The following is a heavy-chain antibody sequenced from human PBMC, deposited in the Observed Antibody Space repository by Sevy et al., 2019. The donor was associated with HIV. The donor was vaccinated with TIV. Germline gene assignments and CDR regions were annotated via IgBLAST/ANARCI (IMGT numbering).Heavy chain of an antibody. D-gene: IGHD3-10*01. Sequence: GSLRLSCTASGFTFSNHAMHWVRQGPGKGPEWVAFIRNDGSHEYYADSVKGRFTISRDNSKNTLYLQMNSLRAEDTAVYYCASDPQRVDYYGSGSYYKDDAFDIWGQGTMVTVSS. J-gene: IGHJ3*02. CDR2: IRNDGSHE. V-gene: IGHV3-30*02. CDR3: ASDPQRVDYYGSGSYYKDDAFDI. CDR1: GFTFSNHA.